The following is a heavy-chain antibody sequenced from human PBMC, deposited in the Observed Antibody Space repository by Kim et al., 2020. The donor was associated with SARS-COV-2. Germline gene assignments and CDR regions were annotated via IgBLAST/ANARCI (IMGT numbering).Heavy chain of an antibody. CDR3: ARDRGPIPSWLNP. V-gene: IGHV4-61*02. CDR1: GDSIRTSEFY. J-gene: IGHJ5*02. CDR2: FFKDGTI. Sequence: SETLSLTCTVSGDSIRTSEFYWSWIRQSAGKRLEWIGRFFKDGTINYNPSLKSRATISADTSRNRFSLSLTSVTAADPAVYYCARDRGPIPSWLNPWGQGTPVSVSS. D-gene: IGHD2-21*01.